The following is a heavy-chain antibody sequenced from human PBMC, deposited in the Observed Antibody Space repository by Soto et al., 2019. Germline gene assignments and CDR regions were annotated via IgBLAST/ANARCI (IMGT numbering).Heavy chain of an antibody. V-gene: IGHV5-51*01. CDR1: GYTFTDYW. D-gene: IGHD3-9*01. J-gene: IGHJ4*02. CDR2: IYPGDSDA. CDR3: ARQANYNILTGYFYYFDY. Sequence: GESLKISCKSSGYTFTDYWIGWVRQMPGKGLEWMGIIYPGDSDARYSPSFQGQVTISVDTSINTAFLRWNSLTSSDTAMYYCARQANYNILTGYFYYFDYWGQGSLVTVSS.